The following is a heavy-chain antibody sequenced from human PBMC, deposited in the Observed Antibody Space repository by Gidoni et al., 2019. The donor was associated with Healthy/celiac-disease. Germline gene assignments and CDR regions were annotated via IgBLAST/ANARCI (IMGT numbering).Heavy chain of an antibody. Sequence: QLQLQESGPGLVKPSETLSLTCTVSGGSLSSRSYYWGWIRQPPGKGLEWIGSIYYSGSTYYNPSLKSRVTISVDTSKNQFSLKLSSVTAADTAVYYCARSSPLGDYGYYYYGMDVWGQGTTVTVSS. J-gene: IGHJ6*02. CDR3: ARSSPLGDYGYYYYGMDV. CDR2: IYYSGST. D-gene: IGHD4-17*01. V-gene: IGHV4-39*01. CDR1: GGSLSSRSYY.